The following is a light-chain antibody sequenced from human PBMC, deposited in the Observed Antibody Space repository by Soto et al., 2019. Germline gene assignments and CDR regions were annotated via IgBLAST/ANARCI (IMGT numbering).Light chain of an antibody. CDR3: QQYNSWPLLI. J-gene: IGKJ4*01. V-gene: IGKV3D-15*01. Sequence: EIVMTQSPVTLSVSPGERATLSCRASQSVSRNLAWYQQKAGQAPRLLIYGASSRATGIPDRFSGSGSGTEFTLPITSLKSEDFAFYTCQQYNSWPLLISGGGPRWTSN. CDR2: GAS. CDR1: QSVSRN.